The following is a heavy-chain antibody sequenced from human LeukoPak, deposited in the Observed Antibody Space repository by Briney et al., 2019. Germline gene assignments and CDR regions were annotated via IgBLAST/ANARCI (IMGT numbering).Heavy chain of an antibody. V-gene: IGHV4-59*04. J-gene: IGHJ3*02. D-gene: IGHD2-2*02. CDR2: IYYSGST. CDR3: ARHLGDSCYICAFDI. Sequence: SETLSLTCTVSGGSISSYYWSWIRQPPGKGLEWIGYIYYSGSTYYNPSLKSRVTISVDTSKNQFSLKLSSVTAADTAVYYCARHLGDSCYICAFDIWGQGTMVTVSS. CDR1: GGSISSYY.